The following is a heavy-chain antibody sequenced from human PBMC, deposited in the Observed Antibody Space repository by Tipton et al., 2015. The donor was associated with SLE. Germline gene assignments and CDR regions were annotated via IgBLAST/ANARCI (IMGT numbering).Heavy chain of an antibody. Sequence: GSLRLSCAASGFTFRSYVMRWVRQAPGKGLEWVAALKPDGSETYFVDTVKGRFTISRDNAQSSLYLQMNNLRAEDTAVYYCGVISWGQGTLVIVSS. CDR3: GVIS. CDR2: LKPDGSET. D-gene: IGHD2-21*01. V-gene: IGHV3-7*01. J-gene: IGHJ5*02. CDR1: GFTFRSYV.